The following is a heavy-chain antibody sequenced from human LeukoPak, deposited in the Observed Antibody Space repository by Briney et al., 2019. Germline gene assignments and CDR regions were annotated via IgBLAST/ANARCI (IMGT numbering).Heavy chain of an antibody. V-gene: IGHV7-4-1*02. CDR2: INTNTGNP. CDR3: ARSPNHVGSSGWKDYYYYYMDV. Sequence: GASVKVSCKASGYTFTSYAMNWVRQAPGQGLEWMGWINTNTGNPTYAQGFTGRFVFSLDTSVSTAYLQISSLKAEDTAVYYCARSPNHVGSSGWKDYYYYYMDVWGKGTTVTVSS. J-gene: IGHJ6*03. D-gene: IGHD6-19*01. CDR1: GYTFTSYA.